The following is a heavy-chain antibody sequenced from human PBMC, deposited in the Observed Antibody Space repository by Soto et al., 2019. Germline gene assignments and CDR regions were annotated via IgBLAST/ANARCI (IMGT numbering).Heavy chain of an antibody. D-gene: IGHD1-7*01. J-gene: IGHJ6*02. CDR3: ARTRRETISGRIVRSGMGV. CDR1: GFTFNSSN. Sequence: GGSLRLSCAASGFTFNSSNMNWVRQAPGKGLEWVSSISSSSSYRYSADSVRGRFIVSRDNAKSSLYLQMNSLRAEDTAVYYCARTRRETISGRIVRSGMGVWGQGTTVTVSS. V-gene: IGHV3-21*01. CDR2: ISSSSSYR.